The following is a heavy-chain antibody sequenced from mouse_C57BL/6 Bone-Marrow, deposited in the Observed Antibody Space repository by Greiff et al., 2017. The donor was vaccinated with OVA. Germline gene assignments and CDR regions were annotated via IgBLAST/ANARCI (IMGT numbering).Heavy chain of an antibody. D-gene: IGHD1-1*01. J-gene: IGHJ2*01. V-gene: IGHV1-63*01. CDR3: ARRSTDYLDY. CDR1: GYTFTNYW. CDR2: INPGGGYT. Sequence: VQLQQSGAELVRPGTSVKMSCKASGYTFTNYWIGWAKQRPGHGLEWIGDINPGGGYTKYNEKFKGKATLTADKSSSTAYMQFSSLTSEDSAIYYCARRSTDYLDYWGQGTTLTVSS.